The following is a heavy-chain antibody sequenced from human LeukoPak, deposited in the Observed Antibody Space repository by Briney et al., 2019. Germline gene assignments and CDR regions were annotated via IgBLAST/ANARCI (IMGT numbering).Heavy chain of an antibody. V-gene: IGHV3-21*01. CDR1: GFTFSSYS. Sequence: GGSLRLSCAASGFTFSSYSMNWVRQAPGTGLERVSSISSSSSYIYYADSVRGRFTISRDNAKNSLYLQMNSLRAEDTAVYYCARVGVETTVTPSDYWGQGTLVTVSS. CDR2: ISSSSSYI. CDR3: ARVGVETTVTPSDY. D-gene: IGHD4-17*01. J-gene: IGHJ4*02.